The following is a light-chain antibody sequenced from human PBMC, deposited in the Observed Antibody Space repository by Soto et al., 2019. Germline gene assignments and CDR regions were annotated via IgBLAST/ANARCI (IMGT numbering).Light chain of an antibody. J-gene: IGLJ2*01. CDR3: SSYTSSSTFVV. CDR1: SSDVGSYNR. Sequence: QSVLTQPPSVSGSPGQSVTISCTGTSSDVGSYNRVSWYQQPPGTAPKLTIYEVSNRPSGVPDRFSGSKSGNTASLTISGLQAEDEADYYCSSYTSSSTFVVFGGGTKLTVL. V-gene: IGLV2-18*02. CDR2: EVS.